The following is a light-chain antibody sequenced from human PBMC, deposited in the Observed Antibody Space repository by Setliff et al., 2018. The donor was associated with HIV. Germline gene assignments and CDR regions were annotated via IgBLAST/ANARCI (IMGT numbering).Light chain of an antibody. V-gene: IGLV2-14*03. CDR2: EVT. CDR1: SSDVGKYNF. CDR3: ASYTAIDTIV. Sequence: QSVLTQPASVSGSPGQSITISCTGTSSDVGKYNFVSWYQQHPGKAPKIIIYEVTDRPSGVSHRFSGSKSGNTASLTISGLQDEDEANYYCASYTAIDTIVFGTGTKVTVL. J-gene: IGLJ1*01.